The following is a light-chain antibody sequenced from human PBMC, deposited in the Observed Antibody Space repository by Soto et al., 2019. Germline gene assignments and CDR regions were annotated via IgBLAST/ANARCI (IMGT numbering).Light chain of an antibody. V-gene: IGKV3D-20*02. CDR1: HSVSSIY. Sequence: IVLRQSAGYLSLSPGERYTVSCNASHSVSSIYFAWYQQKPGQAPRLLIYGASSRATGIPDRFSGSGAGTDFNLTISRLEPEDFGVYYCQRSSNLPPLTFGRGTKVDIK. CDR2: GAS. J-gene: IGKJ4*01. CDR3: QRSSNLPPLT.